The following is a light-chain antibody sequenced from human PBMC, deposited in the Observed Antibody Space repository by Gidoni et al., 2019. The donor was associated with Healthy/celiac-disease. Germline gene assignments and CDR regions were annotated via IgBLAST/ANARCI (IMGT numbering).Light chain of an antibody. CDR1: PSVSSN. CDR3: QQYNNWPPLT. Sequence: IVMTQSPATLSVSPGERATLSCRASPSVSSNLAWFQQKPAQAPRLLIYGASTRATGIPARFSGSGSGTEFTLTISSLQSEDFAVYYCQQYNNWPPLTFGGGTKVEIK. J-gene: IGKJ4*01. CDR2: GAS. V-gene: IGKV3-15*01.